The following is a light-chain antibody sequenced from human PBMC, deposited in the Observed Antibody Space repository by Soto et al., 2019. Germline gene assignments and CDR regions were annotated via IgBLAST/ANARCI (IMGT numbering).Light chain of an antibody. CDR3: VQGVQPPLT. CDR2: LGS. CDR1: RRLLSSNGYNS. V-gene: IGKV2-28*01. J-gene: IGKJ4*01. Sequence: DVVMTPSPLSLPVTPGEPASISCRSSRRLLSSNGYNSLNWYLQKPAQSPQLLIYLGSNRASGVPDRFSGSGSGTDCTLTISRVEAEDVGVYYCVQGVQPPLTFGGGTKVDI.